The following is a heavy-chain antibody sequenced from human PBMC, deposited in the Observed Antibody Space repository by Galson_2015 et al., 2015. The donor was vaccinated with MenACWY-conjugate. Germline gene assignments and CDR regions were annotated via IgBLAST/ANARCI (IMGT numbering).Heavy chain of an antibody. J-gene: IGHJ4*02. CDR1: GGTFSSYA. CDR2: IIPILGIA. CDR3: AREKPRRRSLEWLSEFDY. Sequence: SVKVSCKASGGTFSSYAISWVRQAPGQGLEWMGRIIPILGIANYAQKFQGRVTITADKSTSTAYMELSSLRSEDTAVYYCAREKPRRRSLEWLSEFDYWGQGTLVTVSS. V-gene: IGHV1-69*04. D-gene: IGHD3-3*01.